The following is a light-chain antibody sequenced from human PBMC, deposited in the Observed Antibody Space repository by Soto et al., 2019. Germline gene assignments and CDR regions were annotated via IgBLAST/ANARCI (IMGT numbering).Light chain of an antibody. J-gene: IGLJ1*01. V-gene: IGLV2-14*03. CDR1: SSDIGGFKY. Sequence: QSVLTQPASVSGSPGQSITISCTGTSSDIGGFKYVSWYQQHPGKSPKLIIYDVSNRPSGVSDRFSGSKSGNTASLTISGLQAEDEADYFCSSYTSSSTLEGVFGTGTKLTVL. CDR3: SSYTSSSTLEGV. CDR2: DVS.